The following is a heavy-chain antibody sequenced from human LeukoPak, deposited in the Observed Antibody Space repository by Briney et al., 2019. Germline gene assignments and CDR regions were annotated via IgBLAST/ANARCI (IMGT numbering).Heavy chain of an antibody. V-gene: IGHV3-30-3*01. D-gene: IGHD3-22*01. CDR1: GFTFSSYA. CDR3: ARESLPGAYYYDSSGSYGMDV. Sequence: SGGSLRLSCAASGFTFSSYAMHWVRQAPGKGLEWVAVISYDGSNKYYADSVKGRFTISRDNSKNTLYLQMNSLRAEDTAVYYCARESLPGAYYYDSSGSYGMDVWGQGTTVTVSS. CDR2: ISYDGSNK. J-gene: IGHJ6*02.